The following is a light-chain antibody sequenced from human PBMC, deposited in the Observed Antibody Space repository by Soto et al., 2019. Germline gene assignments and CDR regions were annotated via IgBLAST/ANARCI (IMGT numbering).Light chain of an antibody. Sequence: VLTQPRSVSGSPGQSVTISCTGTSSDVGGYNYVSWYQQHPDKAPKLMIYDVSKRPSGVPDRFSGSKSGNTASLTISGLQAEDEADYYCYSYAGNYRVFGGGTKLTVL. CDR2: DVS. J-gene: IGLJ3*02. CDR3: YSYAGNYRV. CDR1: SSDVGGYNY. V-gene: IGLV2-11*01.